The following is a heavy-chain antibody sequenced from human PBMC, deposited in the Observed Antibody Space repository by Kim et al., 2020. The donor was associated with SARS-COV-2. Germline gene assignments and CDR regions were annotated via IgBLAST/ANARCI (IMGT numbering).Heavy chain of an antibody. CDR2: IYYSGST. Sequence: SETLSLTCTVSGGSISSSSYYWGWIRQPPGKGLEWIGSIYYSGSTYYNPSLKSRVTISVDTSKNQFSLKLSSVTAADTAVYYCVLSWYAGYYFDYWGQGTLVTVSS. J-gene: IGHJ4*02. D-gene: IGHD6-13*01. CDR1: GGSISSSSYY. V-gene: IGHV4-39*01. CDR3: VLSWYAGYYFDY.